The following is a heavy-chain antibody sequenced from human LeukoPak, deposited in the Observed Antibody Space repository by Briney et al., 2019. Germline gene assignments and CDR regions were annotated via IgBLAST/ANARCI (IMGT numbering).Heavy chain of an antibody. J-gene: IGHJ6*03. Sequence: GESLKISGKGSGYTFTSYWIGWVRQMPGKGLEWMGIIYPGDSDTRYRPSFQGQVTISADNSISTAYLQWSSLKASDTAMYYCARLGDYGPGVYYYYYMDVWGKGTTVTVSS. D-gene: IGHD4-17*01. CDR2: IYPGDSDT. CDR3: ARLGDYGPGVYYYYYMDV. V-gene: IGHV5-51*01. CDR1: GYTFTSYW.